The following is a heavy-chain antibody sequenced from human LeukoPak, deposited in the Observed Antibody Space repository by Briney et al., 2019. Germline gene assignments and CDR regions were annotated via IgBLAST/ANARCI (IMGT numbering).Heavy chain of an antibody. V-gene: IGHV1-8*01. D-gene: IGHD6-6*01. Sequence: VASVKVSCKASGYTFTSYDINWVRQATGQGLEWMGWMNPNSGNTGYAQKFQGRVTMTRNTSISTAYMELSSLRSEDTAVYYCARAGYSSSSPHYYMDVWGEGTTVTVSS. CDR3: ARAGYSSSSPHYYMDV. CDR1: GYTFTSYD. J-gene: IGHJ6*03. CDR2: MNPNSGNT.